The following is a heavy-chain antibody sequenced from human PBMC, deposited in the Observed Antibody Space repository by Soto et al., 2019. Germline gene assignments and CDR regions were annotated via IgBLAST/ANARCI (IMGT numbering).Heavy chain of an antibody. CDR1: GFTFSNYW. Sequence: PGGSLRLSCAASGFTFSNYWISWVRQAPGKGLEWVANIKQDGSEKYYVDSVKGRFSISRDNSKNTLYLQMNSLRAEDTAVYYCARRGDSSKWNAEYFQHWGQGTLVTVSS. J-gene: IGHJ1*01. V-gene: IGHV3-7*05. D-gene: IGHD6-13*01. CDR3: ARRGDSSKWNAEYFQH. CDR2: IKQDGSEK.